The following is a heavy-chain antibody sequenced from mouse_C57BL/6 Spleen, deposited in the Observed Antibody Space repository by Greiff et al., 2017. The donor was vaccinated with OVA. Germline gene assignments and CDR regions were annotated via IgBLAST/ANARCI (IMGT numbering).Heavy chain of an antibody. CDR3: ARGEYYGSSLFAY. J-gene: IGHJ3*01. V-gene: IGHV1-82*01. CDR1: GYAFSSSW. Sequence: QVQLQQSGPELVKPGASVKISCKASGYAFSSSWMNWVKQRPGKGLEWIGRIYPGDGDTNYNGKFKGKATLTADKSSSTAYMQLSSLTSEDSAVYFCARGEYYGSSLFAYWGQGTLVTVSA. CDR2: IYPGDGDT. D-gene: IGHD1-1*01.